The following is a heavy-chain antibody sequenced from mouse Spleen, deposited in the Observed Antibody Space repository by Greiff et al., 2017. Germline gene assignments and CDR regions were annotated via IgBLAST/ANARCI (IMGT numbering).Heavy chain of an antibody. CDR3: ARTYYSYYSYDDFDY. Sequence: QVQLQQPGAELVRPGTSVKLSCKASGYTFTSYWMHWVKQRPGQGLEWIGVIDPSDSYTNYNQKFKGKATLTVDTSSSTAYMQLSSLTSEDSAVYYCARTYYSYYSYDDFDYWGQGTTLTVSS. CDR2: IDPSDSYT. J-gene: IGHJ2*01. CDR1: GYTFTSYW. D-gene: IGHD2-12*01. V-gene: IGHV1-59*01.